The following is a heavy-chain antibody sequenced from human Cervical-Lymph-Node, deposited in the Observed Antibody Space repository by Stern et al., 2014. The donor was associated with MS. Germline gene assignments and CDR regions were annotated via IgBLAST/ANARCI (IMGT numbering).Heavy chain of an antibody. CDR1: GYTFTSYY. V-gene: IGHV1-46*01. Sequence: QVQLVQSGAEVKKPGASVKVSCKASGYTFTSYYMHWVRQAPGQGLEWMGIINPSGGSTSYAQKFQVRVTMTRDTSTSTVYMELSSLRSEDTAVYYCARTYYDSSGYQGENYFDYWGQGTLVTVSS. CDR3: ARTYYDSSGYQGENYFDY. J-gene: IGHJ4*02. CDR2: INPSGGST. D-gene: IGHD3-22*01.